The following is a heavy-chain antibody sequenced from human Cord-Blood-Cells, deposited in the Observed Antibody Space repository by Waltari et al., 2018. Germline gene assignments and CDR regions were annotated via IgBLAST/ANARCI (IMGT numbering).Heavy chain of an antibody. CDR2: IYYSGST. J-gene: IGHJ6*02. CDR3: ARGNNVGDYYYYYGMDV. V-gene: IGHV4-59*01. D-gene: IGHD4-17*01. Sequence: QVQLQESGPGLVKPSETLSLTCTVSGGSISSYYWSWIRQPPGKGLEWIGYIYYSGSTTYNPPLKSRVTISVDTSKNQFSLKLSSVTAADTAVYYCARGNNVGDYYYYYGMDVWGQGTTVTVSS. CDR1: GGSISSYY.